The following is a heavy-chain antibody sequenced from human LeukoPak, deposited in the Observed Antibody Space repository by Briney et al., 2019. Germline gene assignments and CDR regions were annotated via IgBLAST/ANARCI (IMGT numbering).Heavy chain of an antibody. Sequence: ASVKVSCKASGGTFSSYAISWVRQAPGQGLEWMGGIIPIFGTANYAQKFQGRVTITADKSTSTAYMELSSLRSEDTAVYYCARDNWNDVGFDYWGQGTLVTVSS. D-gene: IGHD1-20*01. CDR2: IIPIFGTA. V-gene: IGHV1-69*06. CDR3: ARDNWNDVGFDY. J-gene: IGHJ4*02. CDR1: GGTFSSYA.